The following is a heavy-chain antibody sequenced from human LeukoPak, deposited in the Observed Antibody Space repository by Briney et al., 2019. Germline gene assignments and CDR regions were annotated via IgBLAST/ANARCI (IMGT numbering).Heavy chain of an antibody. CDR3: ARDPIFGECLDY. V-gene: IGHV3-21*01. J-gene: IGHJ4*02. CDR2: ISSSSSYI. Sequence: GGSLRLSCAASGFTFSSYSMNWVRQAPGKGLEWVSSISSSSSYIYYADSVKGRFTISRDNAKNSLYLQMNSLRAEDTAVYYCARDPIFGECLDYWGQGTLVTVSS. CDR1: GFTFSSYS. D-gene: IGHD3-10*02.